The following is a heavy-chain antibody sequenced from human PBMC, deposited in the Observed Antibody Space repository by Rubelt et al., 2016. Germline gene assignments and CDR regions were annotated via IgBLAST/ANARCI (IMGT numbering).Heavy chain of an antibody. CDR3: ARSSNWGPDY. V-gene: IGHV4-34*01. J-gene: IGHJ4*02. Sequence: QVQLQQWGAGLLKPSETLSLTCAVYGGPFSGYYWSWIRQPPGKGLEWIGHVYYSGSTHYNPSLKSRVTISVDTSKNHFSLKLNSVTAADTAVYYCARSSNWGPDYWGQGTLVIVSS. CDR2: VYYSGST. CDR1: GGPFSGYY. D-gene: IGHD7-27*01.